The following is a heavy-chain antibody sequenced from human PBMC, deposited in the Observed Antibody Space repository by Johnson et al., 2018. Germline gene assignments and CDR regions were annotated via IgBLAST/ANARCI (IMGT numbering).Heavy chain of an antibody. CDR3: ARTYYYEKGAFDI. J-gene: IGHJ3*02. Sequence: VQLVQSGGGLVQPGGSLRLSCVASEFTFSTYSMNWVRQAPGKGLEWVSSISGGSSYMYYADSLKGRFTISRDNAKNSLYLQMDSLRAEETAVYYCARTYYYEKGAFDIWGQGTMVTVSS. CDR2: ISGGSSYM. V-gene: IGHV3-21*01. D-gene: IGHD3-22*01. CDR1: EFTFSTYS.